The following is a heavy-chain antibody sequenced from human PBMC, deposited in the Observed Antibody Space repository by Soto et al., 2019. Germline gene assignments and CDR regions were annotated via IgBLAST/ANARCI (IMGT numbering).Heavy chain of an antibody. CDR1: GFTVSNNY. V-gene: IGHV3-53*01. CDR2: IYSGGYT. J-gene: IGHJ4*02. D-gene: IGHD3-10*01. Sequence: EVQLVESGGGLIQPGGSLRLSCAVSGFTVSNNYMSWVRQAPGKGLEGVSVIYSGGYTAYGDSVKGRFTISRDNSKNTLYLKMNARGAGDAGVFFWATAAGGGGYWGQGTLVTVSS. CDR3: ATAAGGGGY.